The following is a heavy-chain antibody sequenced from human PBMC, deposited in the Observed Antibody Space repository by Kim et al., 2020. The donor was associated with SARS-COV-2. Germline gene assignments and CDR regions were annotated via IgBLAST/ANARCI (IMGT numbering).Heavy chain of an antibody. Sequence: GGSLRLSCAASGFTFSSYAMSWVRQPPGKGLEWASAISGCGGCIYYAESVKGQFTIFSDNSKTTLNLQMNSLSADDMAVYYCAKHFDYCGLGTLVTVSS. V-gene: IGHV3-23*01. CDR3: AKHFDY. CDR2: ISGCGGCI. J-gene: IGHJ4*02. CDR1: GFTFSSYA.